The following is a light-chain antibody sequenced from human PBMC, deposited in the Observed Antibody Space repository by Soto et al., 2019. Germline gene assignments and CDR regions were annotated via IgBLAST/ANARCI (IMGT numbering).Light chain of an antibody. J-gene: IGKJ4*01. CDR3: QKYNSAPLT. CDR1: QDIGVY. V-gene: IGKV1-27*01. CDR2: AAS. Sequence: DIQMTQSPSSLSASLGDRVTITCRASQDIGVYLAWFQQKPGKGPKLLIYAASTLQSGVPSRFSGSGSGTDFTLTISSLQPEDFANYYCQKYNSAPLTFGGGTKVEIK.